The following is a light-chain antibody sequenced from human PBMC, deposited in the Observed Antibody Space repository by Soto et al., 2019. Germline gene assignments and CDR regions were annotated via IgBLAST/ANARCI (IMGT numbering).Light chain of an antibody. CDR2: EVN. J-gene: IGLJ2*01. V-gene: IGLV2-8*01. Sequence: QSALTQPLSASGSPGQSVTISCTGTSSDVGGYNFVSWYQHHPGKAPKLMIYEVNNRPSGVPDRFSGSKSGNTAYLTVSGLQAEDEADYYCRSYAGNRNYVFGRGTKLTVL. CDR3: RSYAGNRNYV. CDR1: SSDVGGYNF.